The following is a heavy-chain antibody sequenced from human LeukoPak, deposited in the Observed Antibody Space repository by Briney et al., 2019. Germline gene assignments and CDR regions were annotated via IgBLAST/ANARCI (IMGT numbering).Heavy chain of an antibody. J-gene: IGHJ4*02. CDR2: ISSSGSTI. V-gene: IGHV3-48*03. D-gene: IGHD1-26*01. CDR1: GFTFSSYE. CDR3: ARAYLSIVGATGY. Sequence: GGSLRLSCAASGFTFSSYEMNWVRQAPGKGLEWVSYISSSGSTIYYADSVKGRFTISRDNSKNTLYLQMNSLRAEDTAVYYCARAYLSIVGATGYWGQGTLVTVSS.